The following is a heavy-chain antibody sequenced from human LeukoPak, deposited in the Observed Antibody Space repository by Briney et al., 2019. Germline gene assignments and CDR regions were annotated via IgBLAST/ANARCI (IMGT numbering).Heavy chain of an antibody. Sequence: PGRSLRLSCAASGFTFSSYAMSWVRQAPGKGLEWVSAISGSGGSTYYADSVKGRFTTSRDNSKNTLYLQMNSLRAEDTAVYYCAKGINRIAAAGTAVFDYWGQGTLVTVSS. J-gene: IGHJ4*02. CDR1: GFTFSSYA. D-gene: IGHD6-13*01. V-gene: IGHV3-23*01. CDR3: AKGINRIAAAGTAVFDY. CDR2: ISGSGGST.